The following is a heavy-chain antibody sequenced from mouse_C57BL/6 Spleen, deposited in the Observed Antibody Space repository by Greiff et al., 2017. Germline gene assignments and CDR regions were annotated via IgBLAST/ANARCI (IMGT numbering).Heavy chain of an antibody. Sequence: VQLKESGPGLVKPSQSLSLTCSVTGYSITSGYYWNWIRQFPGNKLEWMGYISYDGSNNYNPSLKNRISITRDTSKNQFFLKLNAVTTEDTATYYWARGDYGYYFDYWGQGTTLTVSS. V-gene: IGHV3-6*01. CDR2: ISYDGSN. CDR1: GYSITSGYY. CDR3: ARGDYGYYFDY. D-gene: IGHD1-1*01. J-gene: IGHJ2*01.